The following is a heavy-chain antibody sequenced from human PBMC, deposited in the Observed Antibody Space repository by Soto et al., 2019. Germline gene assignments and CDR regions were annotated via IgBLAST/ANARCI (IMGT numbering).Heavy chain of an antibody. CDR1: GGSISSGGYS. V-gene: IGHV4-30-2*01. CDR2: IYHSGST. CDR3: ARAGFDYDYVWGSYRYYEYYFDY. D-gene: IGHD3-16*02. Sequence: SETLSLTCAVSGGSISSGGYSWSWIRQPPGKGLEWIGYIYHSGSTYYNPSLKSRVTISVDRSKNQFSLKLSSVTAADTAVYYCARAGFDYDYVWGSYRYYEYYFDYWGQGTLVTVSS. J-gene: IGHJ4*02.